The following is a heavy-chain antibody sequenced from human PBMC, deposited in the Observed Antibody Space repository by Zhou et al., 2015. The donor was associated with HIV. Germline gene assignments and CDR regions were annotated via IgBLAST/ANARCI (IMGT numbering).Heavy chain of an antibody. CDR3: ARDPTPAFRGWYFDL. J-gene: IGHJ2*01. V-gene: IGHV3-30*03. CDR2: ISYDGTNE. Sequence: VQLVQSGGGLVPPGGSLRLSCAASGFSTEAGFTFTDYWMAWVRQAPGTGPEWVAVISYDGTNEYYADSVKGRFTISRDNAKSTLYLQMDSLRAEDTAVYYCARDPTPAFRGWYFDLWGRGTLITVSS. D-gene: IGHD3-3*02. CDR1: GFSTEAGFTFTDYW.